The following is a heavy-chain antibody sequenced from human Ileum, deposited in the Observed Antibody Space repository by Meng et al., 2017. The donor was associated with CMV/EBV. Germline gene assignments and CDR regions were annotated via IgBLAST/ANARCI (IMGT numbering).Heavy chain of an antibody. CDR1: GYTFRSYE. CDR3: ASGRFLDY. V-gene: IGHV3-48*03. Sequence: LKISCAASGYTFRSYEMKRVRQAPGKGLEWSSYISSIEQRVYYADPVKGRFTISRDNAENSLYLHMNSLEVDDTATYSCASGRFLDYWGQGTLVTVSS. CDR2: ISSIEQRV. D-gene: IGHD2/OR15-2a*01. J-gene: IGHJ4*02.